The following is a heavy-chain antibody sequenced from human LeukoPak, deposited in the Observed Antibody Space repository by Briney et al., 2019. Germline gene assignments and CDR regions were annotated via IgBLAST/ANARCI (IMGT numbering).Heavy chain of an antibody. V-gene: IGHV4-39*01. J-gene: IGHJ5*02. CDR3: ATQQSRMVRGVCANWFDP. Sequence: SEALSLTCTVSGGSISSSSYYWGWIRQPPGKGLEWIGCIYYSGSTNYNPSLKSRVTISVDTSKNQFSLKLSSVTAADTAVYYCATQQSRMVRGVCANWFDPWGQGTLVTVSS. CDR2: IYYSGST. D-gene: IGHD3-10*01. CDR1: GGSISSSSYY.